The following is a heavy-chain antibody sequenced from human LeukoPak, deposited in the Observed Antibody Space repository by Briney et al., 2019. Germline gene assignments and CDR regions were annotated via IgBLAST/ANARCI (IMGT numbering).Heavy chain of an antibody. V-gene: IGHV3-23*01. Sequence: PGGSLRLSCAASGFTFSSYAMSWVRQAPGKGPEWVSAISGSGGSTYYADSVKGRFTISRDNSENTLYLQMNSLRAEDTAVYYCAKVMEMATIWDYWGQGTLVTVSS. CDR1: GFTFSSYA. D-gene: IGHD5-24*01. J-gene: IGHJ4*02. CDR2: ISGSGGST. CDR3: AKVMEMATIWDY.